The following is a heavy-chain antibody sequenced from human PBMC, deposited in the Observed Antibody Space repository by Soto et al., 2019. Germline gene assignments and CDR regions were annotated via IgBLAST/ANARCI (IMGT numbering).Heavy chain of an antibody. D-gene: IGHD1-26*01. V-gene: IGHV4-31*03. CDR1: GGSISSGGYY. CDR3: ARYPQREDPSYYYGMDV. CDR2: IYYSGST. J-gene: IGHJ6*02. Sequence: SETLSLTCTVSGGSISSGGYYWSWIRQHPGKGLEWIGYIYYSGSTYYNPSLKSRVTISVDTSKNQFSLKLSSVTAADTAVYYCARYPQREDPSYYYGMDVRGQGTTVTVSS.